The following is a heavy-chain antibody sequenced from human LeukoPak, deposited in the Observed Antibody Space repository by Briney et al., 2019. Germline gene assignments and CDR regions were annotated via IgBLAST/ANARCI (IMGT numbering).Heavy chain of an antibody. CDR2: INPNSGGT. Sequence: ASVKVSCKASGYTFTGYYMHWVRQAPGQGLEWMGWINPNSGGTNYAQKFQGRVTMTRDTSISTAYMELSRLRSDDTAVYYCARIYSSGWYHFDYWGQGTLVTVSS. D-gene: IGHD6-19*01. J-gene: IGHJ4*02. V-gene: IGHV1-2*02. CDR1: GYTFTGYY. CDR3: ARIYSSGWYHFDY.